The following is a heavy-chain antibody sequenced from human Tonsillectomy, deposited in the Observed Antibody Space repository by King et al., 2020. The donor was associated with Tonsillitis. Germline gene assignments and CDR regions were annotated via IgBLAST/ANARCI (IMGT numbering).Heavy chain of an antibody. Sequence: QLQESGPGLVKPSETLSLTCTVSGDSISSSSYYWGWIRQPPGKGLEWIGSIYYSGSTYYNPSLKSRVTISVDTSKNQFSLKLSSVTASNTAVYYCARHEPSPNLNWYFDPWGRGTLVTVSS. CDR1: GDSISSSSYY. CDR3: ARHEPSPNLNWYFDP. V-gene: IGHV4-39*01. CDR2: IYYSGST. D-gene: IGHD1-14*01. J-gene: IGHJ2*01.